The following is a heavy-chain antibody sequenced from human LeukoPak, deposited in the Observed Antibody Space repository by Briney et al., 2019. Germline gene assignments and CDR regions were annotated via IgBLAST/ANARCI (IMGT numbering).Heavy chain of an antibody. CDR1: GFTVNSNY. V-gene: IGHV3-53*01. D-gene: IGHD6-13*01. CDR3: ARLTADGRLYFVD. CDR2: LYNTGNT. J-gene: IGHJ4*02. Sequence: GGSLTLSCAASGFTVNSNYLSWVRQPPGKGLEWVSTLYNTGNTYYANSVKGRFSISRDNSKNTLFLQMNSLRAEDTAVYYCARLTADGRLYFVDWGPGTLVTVSS.